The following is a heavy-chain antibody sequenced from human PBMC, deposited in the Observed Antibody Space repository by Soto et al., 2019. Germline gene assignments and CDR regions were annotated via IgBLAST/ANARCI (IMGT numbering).Heavy chain of an antibody. V-gene: IGHV3-30*18. J-gene: IGHJ4*02. D-gene: IGHD2-8*02. Sequence: QVQLVESGGGVVQPGRSLRLSCAASGFTFNTYGMHWVRQAPGKGLEWVSVIAYDGSNRYYADSVKGRFTISRDNSKNTLYLQMNSLSPEDTAVYYCAKDGGTGKYYDYWGQGTLVTVSS. CDR3: AKDGGTGKYYDY. CDR2: IAYDGSNR. CDR1: GFTFNTYG.